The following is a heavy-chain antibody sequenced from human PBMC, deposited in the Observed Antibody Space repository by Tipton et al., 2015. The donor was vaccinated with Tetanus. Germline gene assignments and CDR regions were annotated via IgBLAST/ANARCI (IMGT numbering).Heavy chain of an antibody. V-gene: IGHV4-34*01. J-gene: IGHJ4*02. CDR2: ISHSENT. CDR1: YDSFYGYY. D-gene: IGHD5-24*01. CDR3: ARWRDGFNRALDS. Sequence: TLSLTCAVYYDSFYGYYWSWIRQPPGKGLEWIGEISHSENTNYNPSLQSRVTISMNTANNHIYLNLTSVTAADTAVYYCARWRDGFNRALDSWGQGIMVTVPS.